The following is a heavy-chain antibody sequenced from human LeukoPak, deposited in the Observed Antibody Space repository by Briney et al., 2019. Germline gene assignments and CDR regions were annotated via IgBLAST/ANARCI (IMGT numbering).Heavy chain of an antibody. CDR1: GGSFSSYY. J-gene: IGHJ2*01. CDR2: IYYSGST. CDR3: ARDRYYYDSSGYYWYFDL. Sequence: SETLSLTCAVYGGSFSSYYWSWIRQPPGKGLEWIGYIYYSGSTNYNPSLKSRVTISVDTSKNQFSLKLSSVTAADTAVYYCARDRYYYDSSGYYWYFDLWGRGTLVTVSS. V-gene: IGHV4-59*01. D-gene: IGHD3-22*01.